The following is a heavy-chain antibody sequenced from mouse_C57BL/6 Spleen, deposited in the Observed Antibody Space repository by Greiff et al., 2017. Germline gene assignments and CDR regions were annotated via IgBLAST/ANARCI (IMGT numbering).Heavy chain of an antibody. D-gene: IGHD1-1*01. CDR2: IYPGDGDT. Sequence: QVQLQQSGAELVKPGASVKISCKASGYAFSSYWMNWVKQRPGKGLEWIGQIYPGDGDTNYNGKFKGKATLTADKSSSTAYMQLSSLTSEDSAVYFCARRYGSSYRGYAMDYWGQGTSVTVSS. J-gene: IGHJ4*01. V-gene: IGHV1-80*01. CDR1: GYAFSSYW. CDR3: ARRYGSSYRGYAMDY.